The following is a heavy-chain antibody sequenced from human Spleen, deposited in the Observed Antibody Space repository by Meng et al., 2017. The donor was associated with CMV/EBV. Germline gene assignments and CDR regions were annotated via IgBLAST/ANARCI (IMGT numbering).Heavy chain of an antibody. Sequence: GGSLRLSCTASGFTFGDYAMSWVRQAPGKGLEWVGFIRSKAYGGTTEYAASVKGRFTISRDDSKSIAYLQMNSLKTEDTAVYYCAREITIFGVVITSYYGMDVWGQGTTVTVSS. CDR3: AREITIFGVVITSYYGMDV. D-gene: IGHD3-3*01. CDR1: GFTFGDYA. V-gene: IGHV3-49*04. J-gene: IGHJ6*02. CDR2: IRSKAYGGTT.